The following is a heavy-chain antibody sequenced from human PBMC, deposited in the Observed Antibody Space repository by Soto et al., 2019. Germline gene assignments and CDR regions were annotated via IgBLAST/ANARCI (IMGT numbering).Heavy chain of an antibody. J-gene: IGHJ5*02. V-gene: IGHV3-21*01. CDR3: AREGYSSGWFGWNWFDP. CDR1: GFTFSSYS. CDR2: ISSSSSYI. Sequence: EVQLVESGGGLVKPGGSLRLSCAASGFTFSSYSMNWVRQAPGKGLEWVSSISSSSSYIYYADSVKGRFTISRDNAKNSLYLQMNSLRAEDTAVYYCAREGYSSGWFGWNWFDPWGQGTLVTVSS. D-gene: IGHD6-19*01.